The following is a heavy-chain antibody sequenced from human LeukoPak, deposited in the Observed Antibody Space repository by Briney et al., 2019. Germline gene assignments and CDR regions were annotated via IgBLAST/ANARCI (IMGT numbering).Heavy chain of an antibody. D-gene: IGHD1-26*01. CDR3: ARNRSGSSDF. CDR2: IRPDGNNK. V-gene: IGHV3-30*02. Sequence: PGGSLRLSCAASGFTFSNYGMHSVRQAPGKGLEWVTFIRPDGNNKYYADSVKGRFTISRDNSKNTLYLQMNSLRGEDTAVYYCARNRSGSSDFWGQGTLVTVSS. J-gene: IGHJ4*02. CDR1: GFTFSNYG.